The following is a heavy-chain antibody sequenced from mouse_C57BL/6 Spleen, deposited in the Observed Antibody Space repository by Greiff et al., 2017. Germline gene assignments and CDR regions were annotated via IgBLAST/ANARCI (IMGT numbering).Heavy chain of an antibody. Sequence: DVKLVESGPGLVKPSQSLSLTCSVTGYSITSGYYWNWIRQFPGNKLEWMGYISYDGSNNYNPSLKNRISITRDTSKNQFFLKLNSVTTEDTATYYCAREGTVVATDYFDYWGQGTTLTVSS. CDR2: ISYDGSN. CDR1: GYSITSGYY. J-gene: IGHJ2*01. V-gene: IGHV3-6*01. D-gene: IGHD1-1*01. CDR3: AREGTVVATDYFDY.